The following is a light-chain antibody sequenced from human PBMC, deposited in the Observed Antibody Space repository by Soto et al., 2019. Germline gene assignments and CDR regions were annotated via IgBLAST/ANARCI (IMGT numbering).Light chain of an antibody. CDR3: QQYNNWPLT. CDR2: SAS. CDR1: QSVNSD. V-gene: IGKV3-15*01. J-gene: IGKJ4*01. Sequence: ETVMTQSPATLSASPGESATLSCRASQSVNSDLAWYQQIPGQAPRLLIYSASTGATGGPARFSGSGSGTEFTPTISSLQSEDFAIYYCQQYNNWPLTFGGGTKVDIK.